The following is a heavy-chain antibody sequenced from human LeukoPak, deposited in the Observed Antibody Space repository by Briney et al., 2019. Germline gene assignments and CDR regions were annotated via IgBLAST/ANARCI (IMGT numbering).Heavy chain of an antibody. CDR2: INPNSGGT. D-gene: IGHD2-2*01. J-gene: IGHJ5*02. CDR3: ARNGRDSGYCSSTSCHDWFDP. Sequence: EASVKVSCKASGYTFTVYYMHWVRQAPGQGLEWMGWINPNSGGTNYAQKFQGWVTMTRDTSISTAYMELSRLRSDDTAVYYCARNGRDSGYCSSTSCHDWFDPWGQGTLVTVSS. CDR1: GYTFTVYY. V-gene: IGHV1-2*04.